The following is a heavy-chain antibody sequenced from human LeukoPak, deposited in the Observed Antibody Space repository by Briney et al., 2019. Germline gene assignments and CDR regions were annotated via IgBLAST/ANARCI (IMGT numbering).Heavy chain of an antibody. CDR3: ARVGPDPQKYYDFWSGYYYYYYGMDV. V-gene: IGHV3-30-3*01. J-gene: IGHJ6*02. Sequence: GRSLRLSCAASGFTFSSYAMHWVRQAPGKGLEWVAVISYDGSNKYYADSVKGRFTISGDNSKNTLYLQMNSLRAEDTAVYYCARVGPDPQKYYDFWSGYYYYYYGMDVWGQGTTVTVSS. CDR1: GFTFSSYA. CDR2: ISYDGSNK. D-gene: IGHD3-3*01.